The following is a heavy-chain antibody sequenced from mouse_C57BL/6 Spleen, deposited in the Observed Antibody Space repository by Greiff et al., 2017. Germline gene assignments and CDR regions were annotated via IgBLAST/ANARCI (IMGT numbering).Heavy chain of an antibody. CDR2: IDPSDSST. V-gene: IGHV1-69*01. D-gene: IGHD2-1*01. J-gene: IGHJ4*01. Sequence: QVQLQQPGAGFVMPGASVKLSCTASGFTFTSYWMHWVHQSPGLGLEWIGDIDPSDSSTNYTQTFKGKSTLSVDKSSSTAYMELRSLTSEDSAVYYCARGGNSLCAMDYWGQGTSVTVSS. CDR3: ARGGNSLCAMDY. CDR1: GFTFTSYW.